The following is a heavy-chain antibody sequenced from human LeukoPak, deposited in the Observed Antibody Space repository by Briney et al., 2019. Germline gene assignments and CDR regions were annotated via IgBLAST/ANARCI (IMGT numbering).Heavy chain of an antibody. D-gene: IGHD1-26*01. CDR2: ISNDGTNK. J-gene: IGHJ3*02. V-gene: IGHV3-30-3*01. CDR1: GFTFDNYA. CDR3: AVGLTI. Sequence: GTSLRLSCAASGFTFDNYATHWVRQAPGKGLEWVALISNDGTNKYYADSVKGRFTMSRDNSKSTVYLQVNSLRAEDTAVYYCAVGLTIWGQGTMVTVSS.